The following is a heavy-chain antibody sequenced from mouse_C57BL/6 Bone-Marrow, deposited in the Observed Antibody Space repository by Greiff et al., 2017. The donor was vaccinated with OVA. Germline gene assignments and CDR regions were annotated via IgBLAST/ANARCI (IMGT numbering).Heavy chain of an antibody. J-gene: IGHJ2*01. V-gene: IGHV5-17*01. CDR3: ARDYYYGSRGSYFDY. Sequence: EVKLVESGGGLVKPGGSLKLSCAASGFTFSDYGMHWVRQAPEKGLEWVAYISSGSSTIYYADTVKGRFTISRDNAKNTLFLQMTSLRSEDTAMYYCARDYYYGSRGSYFDYWGQGTTLTVSS. CDR1: GFTFSDYG. D-gene: IGHD1-1*01. CDR2: ISSGSSTI.